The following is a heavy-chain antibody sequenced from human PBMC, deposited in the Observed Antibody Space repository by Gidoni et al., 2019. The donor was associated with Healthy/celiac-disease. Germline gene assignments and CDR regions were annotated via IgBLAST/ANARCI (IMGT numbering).Heavy chain of an antibody. Sequence: QVQLVESGGGLVKPGGSVRLSCAAPGFTFSDYYMSWIRQAPGKGLEWVSYISSSSSYTNYADSVKGRFTISRDNAKNSLYLQMNSLRAEDTAVYYCARDLRGYSGYDYFDYWGQGTLVTVSS. CDR1: GFTFSDYY. D-gene: IGHD5-12*01. CDR2: ISSSSSYT. J-gene: IGHJ4*02. V-gene: IGHV3-11*06. CDR3: ARDLRGYSGYDYFDY.